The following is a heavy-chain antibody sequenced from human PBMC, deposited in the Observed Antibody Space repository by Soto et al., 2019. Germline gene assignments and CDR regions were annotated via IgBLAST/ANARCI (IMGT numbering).Heavy chain of an antibody. J-gene: IGHJ6*03. D-gene: IGHD2-8*01. CDR1: GGSISSYY. CDR3: ARQGIGMSAISIYYYYYYMDV. Sequence: PSETLSLTCTVSGGSISSYYWSCIRQPPGKGLEWIGYIYYSGSTNYNPSLKSRVTISVDTSKNQFSLKLSSVTAADTAVYYCARQGIGMSAISIYYYYYYMDVWGKGTTVTVSS. V-gene: IGHV4-59*08. CDR2: IYYSGST.